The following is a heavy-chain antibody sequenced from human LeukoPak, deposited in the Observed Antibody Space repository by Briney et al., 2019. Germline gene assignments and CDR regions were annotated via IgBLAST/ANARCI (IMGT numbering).Heavy chain of an antibody. CDR3: ARVEATTARSYYFYYMDV. J-gene: IGHJ6*03. V-gene: IGHV3-21*06. CDR1: GFSFTSYA. D-gene: IGHD1-1*01. CDR2: ITTGSSYI. Sequence: GGSLRLSCSASGFSFTSYAMNSVRQAPGKGLEWVSSITTGSSYIYYADSVRGRFSVSRDNANNLLYLEMNSLRAEDTAVYYCARVEATTARSYYFYYMDVWGKGTTVTVSS.